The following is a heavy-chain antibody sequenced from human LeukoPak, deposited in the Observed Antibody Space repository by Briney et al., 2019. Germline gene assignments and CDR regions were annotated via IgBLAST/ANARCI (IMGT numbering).Heavy chain of an antibody. J-gene: IGHJ4*02. CDR3: AKRGVVIRVILVGFHKEAYYFDS. D-gene: IGHD3-22*01. V-gene: IGHV3-23*01. CDR1: GITLSDYG. Sequence: GGSLRLSCAVSGITLSDYGMSWVRQAPGKGLEWVAGISDSGGSTNYADSVKGRFTISRDNPKNTLYLQMISLGAEDTAVYFCAKRGVVIRVILVGFHKEAYYFDSWGQGALVTVSS. CDR2: ISDSGGST.